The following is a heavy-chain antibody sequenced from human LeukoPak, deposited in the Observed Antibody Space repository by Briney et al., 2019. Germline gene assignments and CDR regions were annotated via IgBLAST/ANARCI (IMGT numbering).Heavy chain of an antibody. CDR2: IYTSGST. Sequence: SETLSLTCTVSGGSISSYYWSWIRQPAGKGLEWIGRIYTSGSTNYNPSLKSRVTMSVDTSKNQFSLKLSSVTAADTAVYYCARDRSYDSSGYPLDYWGQGTLVTVSS. D-gene: IGHD3-22*01. J-gene: IGHJ4*02. CDR3: ARDRSYDSSGYPLDY. V-gene: IGHV4-4*07. CDR1: GGSISSYY.